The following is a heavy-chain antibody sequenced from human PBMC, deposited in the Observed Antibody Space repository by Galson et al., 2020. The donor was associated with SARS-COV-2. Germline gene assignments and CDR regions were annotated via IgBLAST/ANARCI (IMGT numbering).Heavy chain of an antibody. CDR3: ASGYCPGGGCREVNGFDS. D-gene: IGHD2-8*02. CDR2: ITPFNGKT. J-gene: IGHJ3*02. Sequence: SVTVSCKPSGSTFTYRFLHWVRQAPGQALEWMGRITPFNGKTNYAQKFQDRVTITSDRSVKTAYMELNSLRSDDTAIYYCASGYCPGGGCREVNGFDSWGQGTEVTVSS. V-gene: IGHV1-45*02. CDR1: GSTFTYRF.